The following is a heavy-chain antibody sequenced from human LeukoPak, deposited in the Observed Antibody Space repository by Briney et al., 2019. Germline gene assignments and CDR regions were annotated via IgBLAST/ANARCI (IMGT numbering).Heavy chain of an antibody. CDR2: LWSDGSNK. J-gene: IGHJ4*02. CDR1: GLTISNVW. CDR3: AREGRWLQSRLFDY. V-gene: IGHV3-33*08. Sequence: GGSLRLSCAASGLTISNVWMTWVRQAPGKGLEWVAVLWSDGSNKNHADSVKGRFTISRDNSKNTLYLQMNSLRAEDTAVYFCAREGRWLQSRLFDYWGQGTLVTVSS. D-gene: IGHD5-12*01.